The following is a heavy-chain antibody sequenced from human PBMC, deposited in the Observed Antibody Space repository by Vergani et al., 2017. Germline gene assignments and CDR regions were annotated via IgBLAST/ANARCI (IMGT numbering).Heavy chain of an antibody. D-gene: IGHD6-6*01. V-gene: IGHV3-9*02. CDR3: AKDLGTSSGGGWFDP. CDR1: GFTSAGYA. CDR2: ISWNSNSI. Sequence: EVQLEESGGGLVLPGRSLRLSCVASGFTSAGYAMHWVRQAPGKGLEWVSGISWNSNSIGYADSVKGRFTISRDNAKNFLYLQMNSLGAEDTALYYCAKDLGTSSGGGWFDPWGQGTLVTVSS. J-gene: IGHJ5*02.